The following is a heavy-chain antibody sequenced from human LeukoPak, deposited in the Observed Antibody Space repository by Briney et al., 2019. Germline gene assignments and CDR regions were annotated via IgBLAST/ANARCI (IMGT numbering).Heavy chain of an antibody. J-gene: IGHJ4*02. Sequence: ASETLSLTCTVSGGSVSSSYYYWNWIRQPPGKGLEWIGYVFNGGSVNYNPSLQSRVTISVDTSKNQFSLNLSSVTAADTAVYFCARGLRGISAYYFDYWGQGTLVTVSS. D-gene: IGHD4-17*01. CDR3: ARGLRGISAYYFDY. V-gene: IGHV4-61*01. CDR2: VFNGGSV. CDR1: GGSVSSSYYY.